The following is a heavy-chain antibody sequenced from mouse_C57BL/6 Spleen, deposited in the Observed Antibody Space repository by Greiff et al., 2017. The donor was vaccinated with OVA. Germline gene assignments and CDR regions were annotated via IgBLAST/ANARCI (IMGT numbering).Heavy chain of an antibody. CDR2: IHPNSGST. CDR1: GYTFTSYW. D-gene: IGHD1-1*02. J-gene: IGHJ2*01. CDR3: AREGLWDFDY. Sequence: QVHVKQPGAELVKPGASVKLSCKASGYTFTSYWMHWVKQRPGQGLEWIGMIHPNSGSTNYNEKFKSKATLTVDKSSSTAYMQLSSLTSEDSAVYYCAREGLWDFDYWGQGTTLTVSS. V-gene: IGHV1-64*01.